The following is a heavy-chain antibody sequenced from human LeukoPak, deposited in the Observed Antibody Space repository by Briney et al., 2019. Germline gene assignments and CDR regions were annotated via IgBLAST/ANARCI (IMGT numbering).Heavy chain of an antibody. V-gene: IGHV1-18*01. CDR1: GYTFTSYG. CDR2: ISAYNGNT. CDR3: ANSYYDSRRFDY. J-gene: IGHJ4*02. Sequence: ASVKVSCKASGYTFTSYGISWVRQAPGQGLEWMGWISAYNGNTNYAQKLQGRVTMTTDTSTSTAYMELSSLRSEDTAVYYCANSYYDSRRFDYWGQGTLVTVSS. D-gene: IGHD3-22*01.